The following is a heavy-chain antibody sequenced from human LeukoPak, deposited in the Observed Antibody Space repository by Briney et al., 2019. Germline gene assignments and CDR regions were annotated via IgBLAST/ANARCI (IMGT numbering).Heavy chain of an antibody. J-gene: IGHJ3*02. V-gene: IGHV1-69*06. CDR1: GGTFSSYA. Sequence: ASVKVSCKASGGTFSSYAITWVRQAPGQGLEWMGGIIPMFGTANYAQKFQGRVTITADKSTSTAYMELSSLRSEDTAVHYCPRALRWLQYDAFDIWGQGTMVTVSS. D-gene: IGHD5-24*01. CDR2: IIPMFGTA. CDR3: PRALRWLQYDAFDI.